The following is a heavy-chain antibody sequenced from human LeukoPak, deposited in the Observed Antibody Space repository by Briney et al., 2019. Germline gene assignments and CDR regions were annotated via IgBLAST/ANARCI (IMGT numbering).Heavy chain of an antibody. CDR3: ATHGSAHYYMDV. D-gene: IGHD2-2*03. V-gene: IGHV3-23*01. CDR1: GFTFSSYG. Sequence: PGGSLRLSCAASGFTFSSYGMSWVRQAPGKGLEWVSGIRGSGSGTYYADSVKGRFTISRDNSKNTLHLQMNSLRAEDTAVYYCATHGSAHYYMDVWGKGTTVTISS. CDR2: IRGSGSGT. J-gene: IGHJ6*03.